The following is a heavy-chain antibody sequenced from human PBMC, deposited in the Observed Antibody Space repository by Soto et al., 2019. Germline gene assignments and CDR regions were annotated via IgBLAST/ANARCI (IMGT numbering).Heavy chain of an antibody. CDR2: IIPILFTA. CDR1: GGTFSSCA. D-gene: IGHD6-6*01. V-gene: IGHV1-69*13. J-gene: IGHJ4*02. Sequence: SVNVSWEAYGGTFSSCAISWMRQAPGQGLQWXGGIIPILFTANSAQNFQSRVTITAYESTRTAYMELTSLRSEDTAVYYYARIREYSRYSWYYWGQGTLVTVSS. CDR3: ARIREYSRYSWYY.